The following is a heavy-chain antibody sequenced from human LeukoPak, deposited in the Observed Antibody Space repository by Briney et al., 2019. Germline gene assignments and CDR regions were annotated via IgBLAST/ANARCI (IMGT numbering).Heavy chain of an antibody. D-gene: IGHD4-17*01. V-gene: IGHV3-21*01. J-gene: IGHJ4*02. Sequence: GGSLRLSCAASGFTFSSYAMSWVRQAPGKGLEWVSSISSSSSYIYYADSVKGRFTISRDNAKNSLYLQMNSLRAEDTAVYYCARRHDYGNYPDYWGQGTLVTVS. CDR2: ISSSSSYI. CDR3: ARRHDYGNYPDY. CDR1: GFTFSSYA.